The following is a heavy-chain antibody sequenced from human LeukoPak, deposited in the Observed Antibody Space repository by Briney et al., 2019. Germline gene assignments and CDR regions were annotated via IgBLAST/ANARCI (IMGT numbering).Heavy chain of an antibody. CDR1: GFTFSSYW. CDR2: IKEDGSEK. D-gene: IGHD3-9*01. CDR3: ARDHFDWVGDFDY. J-gene: IGHJ4*02. V-gene: IGHV3-7*03. Sequence: SGGSLRLSCAASGFTFSSYWMSWVRQAPGKGLEWVANIKEDGSEKYYVDSVKGRLTISRGNAKNSLYLQMNSLRAEDTAVYYCARDHFDWVGDFDYWGQGTLVTVSS.